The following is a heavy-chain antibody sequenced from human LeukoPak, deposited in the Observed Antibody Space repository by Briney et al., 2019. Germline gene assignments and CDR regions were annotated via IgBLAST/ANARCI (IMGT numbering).Heavy chain of an antibody. V-gene: IGHV3-74*01. CDR1: GFTFSSYW. J-gene: IGHJ6*02. CDR2: INSDGSST. D-gene: IGHD3-10*02. CDR3: ARGMFGEDPYYYYYGMDV. Sequence: GGSLRLSCAASGFTFSSYWMHWVRHAPGKGLVWVSRINSDGSSTSDADSVKGRFTISRDNAKNTLYLQMNSLRAEDTAVYYCARGMFGEDPYYYYYGMDVWGQGTTVTVSS.